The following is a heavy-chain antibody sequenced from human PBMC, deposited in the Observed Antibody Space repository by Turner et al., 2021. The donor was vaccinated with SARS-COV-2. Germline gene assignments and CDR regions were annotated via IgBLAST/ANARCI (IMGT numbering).Heavy chain of an antibody. D-gene: IGHD5-18*01. CDR1: GFIFSKFA. J-gene: IGHJ6*02. CDR3: VKDISEYGYGFDGLAV. V-gene: IGHV3-30-3*02. Sequence: QVQLVESGGDVVQPGRSLRLFCAASGFIFSKFAMHWVRQAPGKGLEWVAVMYFPGSNKYYADSVKGRFTISRDNSKNTLYLQMNSLRPEDTAVYYCVKDISEYGYGFDGLAVWGQGTTVTVSS. CDR2: MYFPGSNK.